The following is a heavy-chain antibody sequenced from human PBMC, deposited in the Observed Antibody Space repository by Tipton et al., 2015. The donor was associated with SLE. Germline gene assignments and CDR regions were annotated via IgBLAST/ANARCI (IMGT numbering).Heavy chain of an antibody. J-gene: IGHJ4*02. CDR1: GYTFTSYG. V-gene: IGHV1-2*02. Sequence: QSGAEVKKPGASVKVSCKASGYTFTSYGISWVRQAPGQGLEWMGWINFNLGDTKYAQKFQRRVTMTRDTSISTGYMELSSLRSDDSAVYYCARAGIAAAGGYWGQGTLVTVSS. CDR2: INFNLGDT. CDR3: ARAGIAAAGGY. D-gene: IGHD6-13*01.